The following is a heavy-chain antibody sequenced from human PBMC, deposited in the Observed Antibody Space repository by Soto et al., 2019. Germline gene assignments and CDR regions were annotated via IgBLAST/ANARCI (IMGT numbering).Heavy chain of an antibody. D-gene: IGHD3-22*01. CDR3: ARGRSGGYYDSSGYYWVDAFDI. J-gene: IGHJ3*02. CDR2: ISSNGGST. Sequence: GESLKISCAASGFTFSSYAMHWVRQAPGKGLEYVSAISSNGGSTYYANSVKGRFTISRDNSKNTLYLQMGSLRAEDMAVYYCARGRSGGYYDSSGYYWVDAFDIWGQGTMVTVSS. CDR1: GFTFSSYA. V-gene: IGHV3-64*01.